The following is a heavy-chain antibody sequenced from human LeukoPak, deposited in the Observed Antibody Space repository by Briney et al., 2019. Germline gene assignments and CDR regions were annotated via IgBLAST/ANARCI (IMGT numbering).Heavy chain of an antibody. CDR1: GYTFTSYD. CDR2: MNPNSGNT. Sequence: ASVKVSCTASGYTFTSYDINWVRQATGQGLEWMGWMNPNSGNTGYAQKFQGRVTMTRNTSISTAYMELSSLRSEVTAVYYCARVYRVAVTRFDPWGQGTLVTVSS. CDR3: ARVYRVAVTRFDP. V-gene: IGHV1-8*01. J-gene: IGHJ5*02. D-gene: IGHD2-15*01.